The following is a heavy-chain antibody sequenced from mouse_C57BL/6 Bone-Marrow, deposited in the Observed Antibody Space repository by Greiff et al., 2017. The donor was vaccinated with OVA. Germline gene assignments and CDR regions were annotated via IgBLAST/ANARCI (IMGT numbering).Heavy chain of an antibody. CDR3: ARDRWFAY. Sequence: EVKLMESGGGLVQSGRSLRLSCATSGFTFSDFYMEWVRQAPGKGLEWIAASRNKANDYTTEYSASVKGRFIVSRDTSQSILYLQMNALRAEDTAIYYCARDRWFAYWGQGTLVTVSA. CDR1: GFTFSDFY. CDR2: SRNKANDYTT. J-gene: IGHJ3*01. V-gene: IGHV7-1*01.